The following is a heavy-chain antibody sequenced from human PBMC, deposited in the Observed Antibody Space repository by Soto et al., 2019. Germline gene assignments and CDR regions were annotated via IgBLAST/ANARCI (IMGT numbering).Heavy chain of an antibody. CDR1: GGSFSGYY. V-gene: IGHV4-34*01. Sequence: SETLSLTCAVYGGSFSGYYWSWIRQPPGKGLEWIGEINHSGSTNYNPSLKCRVTISVDTSKNQFSLKLSSVTAADTAVYYCARKRAHSILGRNWFDPWGQGTLVTVSS. J-gene: IGHJ5*02. D-gene: IGHD3-22*01. CDR3: ARKRAHSILGRNWFDP. CDR2: INHSGST.